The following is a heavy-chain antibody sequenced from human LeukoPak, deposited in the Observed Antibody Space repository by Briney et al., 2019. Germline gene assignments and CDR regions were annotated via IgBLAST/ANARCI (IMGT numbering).Heavy chain of an antibody. CDR2: ISSNGGST. V-gene: IGHV3-64*01. D-gene: IGHD5-18*01. J-gene: IGHJ4*02. CDR1: GFTFSSYA. CDR3: ARDGGYSYGSRSYYFDY. Sequence: PGGSLRPSCAASGFTFSSYAMHWVRQAPGKGLEYVSAISSNGGSTYYANSVKGRFTISRDNSKNTLYLQMGSLRAEDMAVYYCARDGGYSYGSRSYYFDYWGQGTLVTVSS.